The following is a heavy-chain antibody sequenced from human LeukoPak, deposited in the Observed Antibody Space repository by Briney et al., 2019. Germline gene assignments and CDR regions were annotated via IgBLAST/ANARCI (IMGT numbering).Heavy chain of an antibody. J-gene: IGHJ3*02. CDR3: ARELRYFDERDAFDI. CDR2: IYYSGST. Sequence: SETLSLTCIVSDDSISGSRSWGWIRQPPGKGLEWIGSIYYSGSTYYNPSLKSRVTISVDTSKNQFSLRPTSVTAADTAVYYCARELRYFDERDAFDIWGQGTMVTVSS. D-gene: IGHD3-9*01. V-gene: IGHV4-39*02. CDR1: DDSISGSRS.